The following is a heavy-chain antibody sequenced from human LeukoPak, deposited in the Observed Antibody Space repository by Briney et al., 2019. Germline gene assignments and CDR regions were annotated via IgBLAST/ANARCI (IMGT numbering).Heavy chain of an antibody. Sequence: GRSLRLSCAASGFTFDDYAMHWVRQAPGKGLEWVSGISWTSGSIGYADSVKGRFTISRDNAKNSLYLQMNSLRAEDTALYYCARDLDAGLGSSWYYFDYWGQGTLVTVSS. CDR2: ISWTSGSI. CDR1: GFTFDDYA. V-gene: IGHV3-9*01. J-gene: IGHJ4*02. CDR3: ARDLDAGLGSSWYYFDY. D-gene: IGHD6-13*01.